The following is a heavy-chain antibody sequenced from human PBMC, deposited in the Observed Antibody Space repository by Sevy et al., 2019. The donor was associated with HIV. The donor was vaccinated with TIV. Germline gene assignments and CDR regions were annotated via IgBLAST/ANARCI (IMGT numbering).Heavy chain of an antibody. J-gene: IGHJ5*02. CDR1: GGSISSGGYY. CDR3: ARVYIVATNWFDP. V-gene: IGHV4-31*03. Sequence: SETLSLTCTVSGGSISSGGYYWSWIRQHPGKGLEWIGYIYYSGSTYYNPSLKSRVTISVDTSKNQFSLKLSSVTAADTAVYYCARVYIVATNWFDPWGQGTWSPSPQ. CDR2: IYYSGST. D-gene: IGHD5-12*01.